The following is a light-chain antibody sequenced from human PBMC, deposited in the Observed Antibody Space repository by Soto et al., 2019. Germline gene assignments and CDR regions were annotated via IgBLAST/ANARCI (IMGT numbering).Light chain of an antibody. J-gene: IGKJ5*01. CDR3: QQRSNWIT. Sequence: EIVLTQSPATLSVSPGDRATLSCRASQSVNSNLAWYHLKPGQAPRLLIYGASIRATGIPARFSGSGSGTDFTLTISSLESEDFAVYYCQQRSNWITFGQGTRLEIK. V-gene: IGKV3-11*01. CDR1: QSVNSN. CDR2: GAS.